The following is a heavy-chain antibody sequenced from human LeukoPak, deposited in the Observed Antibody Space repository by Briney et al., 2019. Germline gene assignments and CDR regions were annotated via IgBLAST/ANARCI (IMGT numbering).Heavy chain of an antibody. Sequence: PSETLSLTCTVSGGSISSSSYYWGWIRQPPGKGLEWIGSIYYSGYTNYNPSLKSRVTISVDTSKNQFSLKLSSVTAADTAVYYCARLYSSPARYYYYYMDVWGKGTTVTVSS. CDR2: IYYSGYT. J-gene: IGHJ6*03. D-gene: IGHD6-13*01. V-gene: IGHV4-39*07. CDR1: GGSISSSSYY. CDR3: ARLYSSPARYYYYYMDV.